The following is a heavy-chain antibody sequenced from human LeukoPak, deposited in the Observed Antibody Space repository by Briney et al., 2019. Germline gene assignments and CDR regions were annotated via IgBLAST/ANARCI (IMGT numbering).Heavy chain of an antibody. CDR1: GGSISSHY. V-gene: IGHV4-59*11. J-gene: IGHJ6*03. D-gene: IGHD3-3*01. CDR2: IYYSGST. CDR3: ARAPPPYYDFWSGYYTGFSRDYYYMDV. Sequence: PSETLSLTCTVSGGSISSHYWSWIRQPPGKGLEWIGYIYYSGSTNYNPSLKSRVTISVDTSKNQFSLKLSSVTAADTAVYYCARAPPPYYDFWSGYYTGFSRDYYYMDVWGKGTTVTVSS.